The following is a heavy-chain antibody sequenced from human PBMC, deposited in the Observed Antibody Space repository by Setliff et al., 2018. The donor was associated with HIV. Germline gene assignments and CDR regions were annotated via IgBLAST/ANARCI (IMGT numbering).Heavy chain of an antibody. Sequence: ASVKVSCKVSGYTLTELSIHWVRQAPGKGLEWMGGFVPEHSETIYAQKFQGRLTMTEDTSTDTAYMELSSLRSDDTAMYYCATDPGYSSTWYSESFQHWGQGTEVTVS. D-gene: IGHD6-13*01. V-gene: IGHV1-24*01. CDR3: ATDPGYSSTWYSESFQH. J-gene: IGHJ1*01. CDR1: GYTLTELS. CDR2: FVPEHSET.